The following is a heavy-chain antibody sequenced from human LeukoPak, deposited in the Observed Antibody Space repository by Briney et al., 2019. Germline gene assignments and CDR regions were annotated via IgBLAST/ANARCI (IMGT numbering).Heavy chain of an antibody. J-gene: IGHJ4*02. CDR2: IQYDGRNK. CDR3: AKGGDYALDY. D-gene: IGHD4-17*01. V-gene: IGHV3-30*02. CDR1: GFSDSSSG. Sequence: PGGSLRLSCAASGFSDSSSGIHWVRQAPGKGLDWLAFIQYDGRNKYYADSVKGRFTMSRDNSKNTLTMFLHMYRLRVEDTAVYYCAKGGDYALDYWGQGTLVTVSS.